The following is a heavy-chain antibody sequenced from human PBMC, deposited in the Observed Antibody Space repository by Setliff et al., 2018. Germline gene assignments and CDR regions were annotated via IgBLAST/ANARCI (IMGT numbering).Heavy chain of an antibody. D-gene: IGHD5-12*01. V-gene: IGHV5-51*01. J-gene: IGHJ1*01. CDR3: ARGRGGYNQEYLQH. Sequence: GESLKISCKGSGYTFSNYWVGWVRQMPGKGLEWMGVIYAGDSDTRYSPSFQGQVTISADKSLGTAYLQWSSLKTSDTAIYYCARGRGGYNQEYLQHWGQGTQVTVSS. CDR2: IYAGDSDT. CDR1: GYTFSNYW.